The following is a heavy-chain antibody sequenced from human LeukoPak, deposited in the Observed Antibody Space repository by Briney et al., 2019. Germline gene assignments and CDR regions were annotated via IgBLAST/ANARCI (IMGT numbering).Heavy chain of an antibody. Sequence: GGSLRLSCAASGFTVSSNYMSWVRQAPGKGLEWVSAISGSGGGTYYADSVKGRFTISRDNSKNTLYLQMNSLRAEDTAVYYCAKVRANRFASFDYWGQGTLVTVSS. CDR3: AKVRANRFASFDY. CDR2: ISGSGGGT. V-gene: IGHV3-23*01. J-gene: IGHJ4*02. D-gene: IGHD1/OR15-1a*01. CDR1: GFTVSSNY.